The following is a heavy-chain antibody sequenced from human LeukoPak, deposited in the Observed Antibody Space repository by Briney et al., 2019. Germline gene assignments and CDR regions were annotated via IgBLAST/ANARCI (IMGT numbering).Heavy chain of an antibody. CDR2: IIPIFGTA. V-gene: IGHV1-69*05. CDR3: ARSLSGSSDY. J-gene: IGHJ4*02. Sequence: SAKVSCKASGGTFSSYAISWVRQAPGQGLEWMGRIIPIFGTANYAQKFQGRVTMTRDTSTSTVYMELSSLRSEDTAVYYCARSLSGSSDYWGQGTLVTVSS. D-gene: IGHD3-10*01. CDR1: GGTFSSYA.